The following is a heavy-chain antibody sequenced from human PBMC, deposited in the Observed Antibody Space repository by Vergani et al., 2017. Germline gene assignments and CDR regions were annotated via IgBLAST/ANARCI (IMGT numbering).Heavy chain of an antibody. CDR2: ISYDGSNK. CDR1: GFTFSSYG. D-gene: IGHD3-22*01. J-gene: IGHJ4*02. V-gene: IGHV3-30*18. CDR3: AKYYYDCSGADY. Sequence: QVQLVESGGGVVQPGRSLRLSCAASGFTFSSYGMHWVRQAPGNGLEWVAVISYDGSNKYYADSVKGRFTISRDNSKNTLYLQMNSLRAEVTSVYYCAKYYYDCSGADYWGQGTLVTVSS.